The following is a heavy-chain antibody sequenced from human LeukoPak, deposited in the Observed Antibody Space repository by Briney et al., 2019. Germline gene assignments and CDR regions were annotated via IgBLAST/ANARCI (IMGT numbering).Heavy chain of an antibody. D-gene: IGHD6-13*01. CDR2: IFPGDSAT. V-gene: IGHV5-51*01. J-gene: IGHJ4*02. CDR3: ATQPTLTAVGTEIDY. Sequence: GESLKISCKGSGYSFSRYWIGWVRQMPGKGLEWMGLIFPGDSATRYSPSFQGQVTFSVDKSISTAYLQWSSLKVSDTAMYYCATQPTLTAVGTEIDYWGQGTLVSVSS. CDR1: GYSFSRYW.